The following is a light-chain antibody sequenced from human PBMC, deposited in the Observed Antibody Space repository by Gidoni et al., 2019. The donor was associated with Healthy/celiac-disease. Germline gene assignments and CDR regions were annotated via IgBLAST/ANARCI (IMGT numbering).Light chain of an antibody. CDR3: QKYNSAPRWT. Sequence: DTQITQSPSSLSASVGDRVTITCRASQGISNYLAWYQQKPGKVPKLLIYDASTLQSGVPFRFSGSGSGTDFTLTISSLQPEDVATYYCQKYNSAPRWTFGQGTKVEIK. CDR2: DAS. V-gene: IGKV1-27*01. CDR1: QGISNY. J-gene: IGKJ1*01.